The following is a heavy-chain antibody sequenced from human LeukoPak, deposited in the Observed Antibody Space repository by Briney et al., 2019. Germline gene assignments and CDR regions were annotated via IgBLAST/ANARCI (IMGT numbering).Heavy chain of an antibody. J-gene: IGHJ6*03. D-gene: IGHD3-10*01. Sequence: GGSLRLSCAASGFTFSSYGMNWVRQAPGKGLEWVSGISGSGNTTDYADSVKGRFTISRDNSKNTLYLQMNSLRAEDTAVYYCAKDPRTGLLLWSGAGYYYMDVWGKGTTVTISS. CDR2: ISGSGNTT. CDR1: GFTFSSYG. V-gene: IGHV3-23*01. CDR3: AKDPRTGLLLWSGAGYYYMDV.